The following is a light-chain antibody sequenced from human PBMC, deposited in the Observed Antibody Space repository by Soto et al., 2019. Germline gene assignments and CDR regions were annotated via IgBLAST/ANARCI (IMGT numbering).Light chain of an antibody. CDR3: GTWDSSLSVYV. CDR1: SSNIGNNY. CDR2: ENN. J-gene: IGLJ1*01. Sequence: QSVLTQPPSVSAAPGQKVTISCSGSSSNIGNNYVSWYQQLPGTAPKLLIYENNKRPSGIPDRFSGSKSGTSATLGITGLQTGDEADYYCGTWDSSLSVYVFGTGNKVTVL. V-gene: IGLV1-51*02.